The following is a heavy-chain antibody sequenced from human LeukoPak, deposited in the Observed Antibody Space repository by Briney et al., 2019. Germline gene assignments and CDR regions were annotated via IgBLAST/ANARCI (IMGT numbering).Heavy chain of an antibody. CDR1: GFSFSNHG. CDR3: ARGGLMGAFDI. Sequence: AGGSLRLSCAASGFSFSNHGMGWVRQAPGKGLEWVSSISSSSSSYIYYADSVKGRFTISRDNAKNSLYLQMNSLRAEDTAVYYCARGGLMGAFDIWGQGTMVTVSS. V-gene: IGHV3-21*01. D-gene: IGHD1-26*01. J-gene: IGHJ3*02. CDR2: ISSSSSSYI.